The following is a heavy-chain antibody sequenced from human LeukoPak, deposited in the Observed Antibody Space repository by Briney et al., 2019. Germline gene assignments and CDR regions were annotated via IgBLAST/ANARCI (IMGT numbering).Heavy chain of an antibody. CDR2: IYYSGST. V-gene: IGHV4-31*11. J-gene: IGHJ3*02. D-gene: IGHD5-18*01. CDR3: ARALQLDAFDI. Sequence: SETLSLTCAVYGGSFSGYYWSWIRQHPGKGLEWIGYIYYSGSTYYNPSLKSRVTISVDTSKNQFSLKLSSVTAADTAVYYCARALQLDAFDIWGQGTMVTVSS. CDR1: GGSFSGYY.